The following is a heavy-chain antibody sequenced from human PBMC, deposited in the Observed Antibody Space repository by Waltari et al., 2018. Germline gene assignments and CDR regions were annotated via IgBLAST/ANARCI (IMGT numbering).Heavy chain of an antibody. CDR1: GDSMNRNYW. V-gene: IGHV4-4*02. D-gene: IGHD2-15*01. CDR3: ARDRGRGLYLDS. J-gene: IGHJ4*02. Sequence: QLQLQQSGPGLAKPSEALSLTCAVPGDSMNRNYWWNWVRQPPGKGLEWIWQIHGSGRTNYHPSLESRFTVSIDTSNNQFSLKVSYATAADTAVYYCARDRGRGLYLDSWGQGTLVTVSP. CDR2: IHGSGRT.